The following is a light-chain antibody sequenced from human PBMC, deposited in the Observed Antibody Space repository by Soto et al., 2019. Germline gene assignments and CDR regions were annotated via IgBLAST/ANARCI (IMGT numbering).Light chain of an antibody. Sequence: NFMLTQLHSVSESPGKTGIISCTRSSGSIASNYVQWYQQRPGSSPTTVIYEDNQRPSGVPDRFSGSIDSSSNSASLTISGLETEDEADYFCQSYDATNQVFGGGTKLTVL. CDR2: EDN. V-gene: IGLV6-57*01. J-gene: IGLJ3*02. CDR1: SGSIASNY. CDR3: QSYDATNQV.